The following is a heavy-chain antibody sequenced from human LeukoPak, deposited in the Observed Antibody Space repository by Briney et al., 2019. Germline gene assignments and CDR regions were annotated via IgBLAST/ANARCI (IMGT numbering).Heavy chain of an antibody. V-gene: IGHV3-73*01. CDR3: TGGSSTDFDY. CDR1: GFTFSGSV. D-gene: IGHD6-13*01. J-gene: IGHJ4*02. Sequence: GGSLKLSCAASGFTFSGSVIHWARQASGKGLEWVGRIRSKANSYATAYAASVKGRFTISRDDSKNTAYLQMNSLKTEDTAVYYCTGGSSTDFDYWGQGTLVTVSS. CDR2: IRSKANSYAT.